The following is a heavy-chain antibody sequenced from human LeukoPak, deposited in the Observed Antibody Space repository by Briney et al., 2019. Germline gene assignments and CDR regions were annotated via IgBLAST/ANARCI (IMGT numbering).Heavy chain of an antibody. CDR2: ISDSGGVT. Sequence: GGSLRPSCAASGFTFSSSAMSWVRQAPGKGLEWVSTISDSGGVTFYGASVEGRFTVSRDNSKNTLYLQMYSLRVEDSAVYYCAKGTITTPYNWNDPWGQGTLVTVSS. CDR1: GFTFSSSA. CDR3: AKGTITTPYNWNDP. J-gene: IGHJ5*02. D-gene: IGHD4-11*01. V-gene: IGHV3-23*01.